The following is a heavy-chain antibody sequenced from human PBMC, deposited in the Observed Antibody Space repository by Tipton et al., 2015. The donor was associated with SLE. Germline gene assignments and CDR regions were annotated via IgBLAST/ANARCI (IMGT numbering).Heavy chain of an antibody. J-gene: IGHJ4*02. CDR2: IYYSGST. CDR1: DGSISTDGYF. D-gene: IGHD6-13*01. V-gene: IGHV4-30-4*08. Sequence: TLSLTCTVSDGSISTDGYFWSWIRRRPGTGLEWIGYIYYSGSTNYNPSLKSRVTISVDTSKNQFSLKLSSVTAADTAVYYCARHSSSWFDYWGQGTLVTVSS. CDR3: ARHSSSWFDY.